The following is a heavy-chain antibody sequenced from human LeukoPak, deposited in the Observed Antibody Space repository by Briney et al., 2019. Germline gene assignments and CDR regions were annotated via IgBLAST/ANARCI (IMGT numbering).Heavy chain of an antibody. V-gene: IGHV1-69*13. CDR3: ARDLGGSYSFEYFDY. CDR1: GGTFSSYA. Sequence: SVKVSCKASGGTFSSYAISWVRQAPGQGLEWMGGIIPIFGTANYAQKFQGRVTITADESTSTAYMELSSLRSEDTAMYYCARDLGGSYSFEYFDYWGQGTLVTVSS. CDR2: IIPIFGTA. D-gene: IGHD1-26*01. J-gene: IGHJ4*02.